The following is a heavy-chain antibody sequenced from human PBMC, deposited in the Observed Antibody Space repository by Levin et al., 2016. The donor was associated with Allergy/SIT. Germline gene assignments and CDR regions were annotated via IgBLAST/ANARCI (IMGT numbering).Heavy chain of an antibody. J-gene: IGHJ6*02. CDR1: GFTFSSYA. CDR2: ISGSGGST. V-gene: IGHV3-23*01. Sequence: GGSLRLSCAASGFTFSSYAMSWVRQAPGKGLEWVSAISGSGGSTYYADSVKGRFTISRDNSKNTLYLQMNSLRAEDTAVYYCAKDYDSYGYEGDYYYGMDVWGQGTTVTVSS. D-gene: IGHD5-18*01. CDR3: AKDYDSYGYEGDYYYGMDV.